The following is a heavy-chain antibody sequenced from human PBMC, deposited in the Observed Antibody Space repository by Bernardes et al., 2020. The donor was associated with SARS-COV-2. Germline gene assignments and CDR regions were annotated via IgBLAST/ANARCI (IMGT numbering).Heavy chain of an antibody. V-gene: IGHV1-24*01. CDR3: ATSSPFPAAAGTGYWFDP. CDR2: FDPEDGET. Sequence: ASVKVSCKVSGYTLTELSMHWVRQAPGKGLEWMGGFDPEDGETIYAQKFQGRVTMTEDTSTDTAYMELSSLRSEDTAVYYCATSSPFPAAAGTGYWFDPWGQGTLVTVSS. J-gene: IGHJ5*02. CDR1: GYTLTELS. D-gene: IGHD6-13*01.